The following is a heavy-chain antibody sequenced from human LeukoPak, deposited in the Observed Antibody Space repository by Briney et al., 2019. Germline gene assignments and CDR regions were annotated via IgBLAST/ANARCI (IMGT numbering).Heavy chain of an antibody. CDR1: GYTFNGNS. Sequence: GASVKVSCKTSGYTFNGNSVNWVRQAPGQGLEWMGYINTNTGDPTYAQDFTGRFVFSLDTSVSTAYLQISSLEAEDTAIYYCTRDLNYNKSDPWGQGTLVTVSS. J-gene: IGHJ5*02. CDR2: INTNTGDP. D-gene: IGHD1-1*01. V-gene: IGHV7-4-1*02. CDR3: TRDLNYNKSDP.